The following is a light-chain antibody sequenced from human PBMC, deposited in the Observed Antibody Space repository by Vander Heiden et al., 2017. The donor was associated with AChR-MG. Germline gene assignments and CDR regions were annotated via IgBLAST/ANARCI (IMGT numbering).Light chain of an antibody. CDR3: QSYDSSLSGSV. CDR1: SSNIGAGYD. Sequence: QSVLTQPSSVCGAPGQRVTIHCTWSSSNIGAGYDVHWYQQRPGTAPKLLIYGNSNRPSGVPDRFSGSKSGTSASLAITGLQAEDEADYYCQSYDSSLSGSVFGGGTKLTVL. V-gene: IGLV1-40*01. CDR2: GNS. J-gene: IGLJ2*01.